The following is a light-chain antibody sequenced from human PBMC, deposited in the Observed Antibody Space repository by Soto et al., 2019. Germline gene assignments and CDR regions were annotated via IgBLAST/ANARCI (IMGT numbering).Light chain of an antibody. CDR1: QSVSSN. J-gene: IGKJ1*01. V-gene: IGKV3-20*01. Sequence: EIVFTHSPSTLSWSPWERATLSCTASQSVSSNLAWYQQKPGQAPRLLIYGGSSRHTGVPDRFTGSGSGTDFTLTINSLEPEDFAVYYCQQYGMSPWTFGQGTKVDIK. CDR3: QQYGMSPWT. CDR2: GGS.